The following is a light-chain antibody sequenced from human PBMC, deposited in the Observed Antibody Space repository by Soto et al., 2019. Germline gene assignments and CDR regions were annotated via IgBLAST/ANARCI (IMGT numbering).Light chain of an antibody. CDR2: GAS. V-gene: IGKV3-20*01. CDR1: QSISSSY. CDR3: QQYGSSPRAMYT. J-gene: IGKJ2*01. Sequence: EIVLTQSPGTLSLSPGERATLSCRASQSISSSYLAWYQQKPGQAPRLLIYGASSRATGIPDRFSGSGSGKAFTLTISRLEPEDFAVYYCQQYGSSPRAMYTFGQGTKLEIK.